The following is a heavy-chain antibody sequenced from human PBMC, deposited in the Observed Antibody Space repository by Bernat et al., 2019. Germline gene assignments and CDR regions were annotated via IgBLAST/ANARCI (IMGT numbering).Heavy chain of an antibody. CDR3: ARDKSPHIVVVSAARGQGGMDV. CDR1: GYTFTSYY. CDR2: INPSGGST. D-gene: IGHD2-2*01. V-gene: IGHV1-46*03. J-gene: IGHJ6*02. Sequence: QVQLVQSGAEVKKPGASVKVSCKASGYTFTSYYMHWVRQAPGQGLEWMGIINPSGGSTSYAQKFQGRVTMTRDTSTSTVYMELSSLRSEDSAVYYCARDKSPHIVVVSAARGQGGMDVWGQGTTVTVSS.